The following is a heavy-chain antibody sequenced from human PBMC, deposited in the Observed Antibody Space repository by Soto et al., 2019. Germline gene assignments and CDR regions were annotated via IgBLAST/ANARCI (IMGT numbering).Heavy chain of an antibody. CDR3: GYVGGYSTGDYSFDL. Sequence: ASVKVSCKVSGSTFTSNGIGWVRQAPGQGLEWLGWISTYSENMDSAPKPEDRLTMTTDRSTTTAYMELRNLESDDTALYYCGYVGGYSTGDYSFDLWGQGTPVTVS. CDR1: GSTFTSNG. D-gene: IGHD5-18*01. CDR2: ISTYSENM. J-gene: IGHJ4*02. V-gene: IGHV1-18*04.